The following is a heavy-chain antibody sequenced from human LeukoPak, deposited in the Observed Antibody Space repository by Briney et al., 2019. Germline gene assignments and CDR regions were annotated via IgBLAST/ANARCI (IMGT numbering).Heavy chain of an antibody. V-gene: IGHV5-10-1*01. D-gene: IGHD2-2*01. Sequence: GESLRISCKGSGYSFTNYWISWVRQMPGKGLEWMGRIDPSDSYASYSPPFQGHVTISADRPISTVYLQWSSLKASDTAIYYCARQVDCSTTSCYPPEFDFWGQGTLVTVSP. J-gene: IGHJ4*02. CDR2: IDPSDSYA. CDR1: GYSFTNYW. CDR3: ARQVDCSTTSCYPPEFDF.